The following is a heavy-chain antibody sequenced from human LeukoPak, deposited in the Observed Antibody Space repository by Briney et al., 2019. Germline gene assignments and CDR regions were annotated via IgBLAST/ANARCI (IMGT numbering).Heavy chain of an antibody. CDR2: IIVVGPTT. J-gene: IGHJ5*02. Sequence: GVSLRLSCAASGFTFNTYGMTWVRQAPGKGLEWVSSIIVVGPTTYYADSVKGRFTISRDNSKNTLFLQVDSLRVEDTAVHYCAKGHGSSGWKVFDPWGQGTLVTVSS. V-gene: IGHV3-23*01. D-gene: IGHD6-19*01. CDR1: GFTFNTYG. CDR3: AKGHGSSGWKVFDP.